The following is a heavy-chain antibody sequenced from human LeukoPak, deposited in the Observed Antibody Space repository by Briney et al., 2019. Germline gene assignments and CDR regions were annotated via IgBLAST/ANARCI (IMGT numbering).Heavy chain of an antibody. CDR2: INPRDGST. D-gene: IGHD2-2*01. J-gene: IGHJ6*03. Sequence: ASVKVSCKASGYNFISYYIHWVRQAPGQGLEWMGIINPRDGSTTYPQKFQGRITMTRDMSTTTVYMELSSLRSEDTAVYYCARGVPAAMYYYYYMDVWGKGTTVTVSS. CDR1: GYNFISYY. V-gene: IGHV1-46*01. CDR3: ARGVPAAMYYYYYMDV.